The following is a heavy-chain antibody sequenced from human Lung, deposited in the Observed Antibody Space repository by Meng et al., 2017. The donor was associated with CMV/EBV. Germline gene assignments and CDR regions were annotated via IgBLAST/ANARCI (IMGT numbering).Heavy chain of an antibody. CDR1: GYTFTGYY. J-gene: IGHJ4*02. CDR2: INPNSGGT. D-gene: IGHD3-22*01. Sequence: GYTFTGYYMHWVRQAPGQGLEWMGWINPNSGGTNYAQKFQGRVAMTRDTSISTAYMELSRLRSDDTAVYYCARVDYYDSSGYYNPDYWGQGTLVTVSS. V-gene: IGHV1-2*02. CDR3: ARVDYYDSSGYYNPDY.